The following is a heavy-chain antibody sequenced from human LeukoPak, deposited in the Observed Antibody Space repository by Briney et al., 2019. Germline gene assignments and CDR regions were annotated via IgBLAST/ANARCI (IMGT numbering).Heavy chain of an antibody. V-gene: IGHV3-64*05. CDR1: GFTFSYYV. CDR3: ARESTPLRGAFDP. Sequence: PGGSLRLSCSASGFTFSYYVMHWVRQAPGKGLEYVSGISPNGGSTYYADSVKGRFTISRDNSKNTLYVQMSSLRAEDTAVYYCARESTPLRGAFDPWGPGTLVTVSS. CDR2: ISPNGGST. D-gene: IGHD5-24*01. J-gene: IGHJ5*02.